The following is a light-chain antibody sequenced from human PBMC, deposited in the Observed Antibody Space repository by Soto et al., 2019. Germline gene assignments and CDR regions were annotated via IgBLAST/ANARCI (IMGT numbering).Light chain of an antibody. CDR1: QRVTSSY. V-gene: IGKV3-20*01. CDR3: QQYGSSPWT. CDR2: GAS. J-gene: IGKJ1*01. Sequence: EIVLTQSPGTLSLSPGERATLSCRASQRVTSSYLAWFQQKPGQPPRVLIHGASSRATGIPDRFSGSGSGADFTLTISRLEPEDFAVYYCQQYGSSPWTFGQGTKVDIK.